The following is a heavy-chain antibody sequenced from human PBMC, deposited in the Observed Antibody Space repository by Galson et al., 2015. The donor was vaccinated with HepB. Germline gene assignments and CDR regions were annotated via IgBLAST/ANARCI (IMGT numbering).Heavy chain of an antibody. J-gene: IGHJ3*02. Sequence: SVKVSCKASGGTFSSYAISWVRQAPGQGLEWMGGIIPIFGTANYAQKFQGRVTITADKSTSTAYMELSSLRSEDTAVYYCARAGSTDDAFDIWGQGTMVTVSS. CDR3: ARAGSTDDAFDI. CDR2: IIPIFGTA. CDR1: GGTFSSYA. V-gene: IGHV1-69*06.